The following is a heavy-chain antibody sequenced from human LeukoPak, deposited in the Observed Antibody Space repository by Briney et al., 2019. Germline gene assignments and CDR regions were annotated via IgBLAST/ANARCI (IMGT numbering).Heavy chain of an antibody. CDR1: GFTFSSCG. CDR3: ANLADIVVVPATMYYFDY. J-gene: IGHJ4*02. Sequence: PGGSLRLSCAASGFTFSSCGMHWVRQAPGKGLEWVAFIRYDGSNKYYADSVKGRFTISRDNSKNTLYLQMNSLRAEDTAVYYCANLADIVVVPATMYYFDYWGQGTLVTVSS. V-gene: IGHV3-30*02. D-gene: IGHD2-2*01. CDR2: IRYDGSNK.